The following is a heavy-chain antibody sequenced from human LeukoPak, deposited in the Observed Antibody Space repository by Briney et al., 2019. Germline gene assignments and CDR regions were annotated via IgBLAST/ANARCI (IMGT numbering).Heavy chain of an antibody. D-gene: IGHD2-15*01. V-gene: IGHV3-21*04. CDR3: AKEREAYCSGGSCYGSDKLFPADY. CDR1: GFTFSSFP. CDR2: ISSSSSYI. Sequence: GGSLRLSCAASGFTFSSFPTSWVRQAPGKGLEWVSSISSSSSYIYYADSVKGRFTISRDNAKNSLYLQMNSLRAEDTAIYYCAKEREAYCSGGSCYGSDKLFPADYWGQGSLVTVSS. J-gene: IGHJ4*02.